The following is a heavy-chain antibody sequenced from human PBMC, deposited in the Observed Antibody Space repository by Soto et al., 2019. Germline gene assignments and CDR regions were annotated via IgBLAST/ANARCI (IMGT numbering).Heavy chain of an antibody. CDR3: ARAAGGGFGEKYYYYYRDV. Sequence: EVQLVESGGGLVQPGGSLRLSCAASGFTFSSYWMSWVRQAPGKGLEWVANIKQDGSEKYYVDSVKGRFTISRDNAKNSLYLQMNSLRAEDTAVYYCARAAGGGFGEKYYYYYRDVWGKGTTVTVSS. CDR2: IKQDGSEK. CDR1: GFTFSSYW. J-gene: IGHJ6*03. D-gene: IGHD3-10*01. V-gene: IGHV3-7*01.